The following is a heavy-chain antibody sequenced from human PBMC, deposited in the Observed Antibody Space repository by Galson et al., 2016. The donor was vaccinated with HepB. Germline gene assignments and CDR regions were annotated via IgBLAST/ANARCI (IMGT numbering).Heavy chain of an antibody. Sequence: SLRLSCAASGFTFSNFWMHWVRQAPGKGLEWLAVISYDGSKQYYADSVKGRFTISRDNSKSTLFLQMNGLRVDDTALYYCAREAADDFDTSGYFDYWGQGTLVTVSS. CDR1: GFTFSNFW. CDR2: ISYDGSKQ. J-gene: IGHJ4*02. D-gene: IGHD6-25*01. V-gene: IGHV3-30*03. CDR3: AREAADDFDTSGYFDY.